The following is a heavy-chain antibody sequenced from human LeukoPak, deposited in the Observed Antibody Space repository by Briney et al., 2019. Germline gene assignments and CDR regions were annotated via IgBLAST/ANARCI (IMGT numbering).Heavy chain of an antibody. CDR2: ISTSGRT. CDR3: AVGRPRNATRLDDGYDF. J-gene: IGHJ3*01. CDR1: GGSITTYY. D-gene: IGHD1-1*01. V-gene: IGHV4-4*07. Sequence: SETLSLTCTVSGGSITTYYWSWIRQPAGKGLEWIGRISTSGRTNYNPSLKSRLTMSADTSKNQFSLILNSVTAADTAVYYCAVGRPRNATRLDDGYDFWGEGTMVTVSS.